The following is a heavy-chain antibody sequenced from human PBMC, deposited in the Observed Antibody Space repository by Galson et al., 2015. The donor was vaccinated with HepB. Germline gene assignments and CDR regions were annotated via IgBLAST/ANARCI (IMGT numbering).Heavy chain of an antibody. V-gene: IGHV3-74*01. Sequence: SLRLSCAASGFTFSSYWMHWVRQGPGKGLVWVSRINSDGSSTSYADSVKGRFTISRDNAKNTLYLEMNNLRAEDTAVYYCARPRDSSGWQVRSWFDPWGQGTLVTVSS. D-gene: IGHD6-19*01. CDR2: INSDGSST. CDR3: ARPRDSSGWQVRSWFDP. J-gene: IGHJ5*02. CDR1: GFTFSSYW.